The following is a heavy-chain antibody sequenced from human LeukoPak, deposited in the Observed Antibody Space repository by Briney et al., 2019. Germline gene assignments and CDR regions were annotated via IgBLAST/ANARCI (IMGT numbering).Heavy chain of an antibody. Sequence: QPGGSLTLSCAASGFTFASYAMSWVRQAPREGLEWDSAISGSGGSTYYADSVKGRFTISRDNSKNTLYLQMNSLIAEDTAVYYCARESGYYDSSGYYVYWGQGTLVTVSS. CDR3: ARESGYYDSSGYYVY. V-gene: IGHV3-23*01. CDR2: ISGSGGST. J-gene: IGHJ4*02. D-gene: IGHD3-22*01. CDR1: GFTFASYA.